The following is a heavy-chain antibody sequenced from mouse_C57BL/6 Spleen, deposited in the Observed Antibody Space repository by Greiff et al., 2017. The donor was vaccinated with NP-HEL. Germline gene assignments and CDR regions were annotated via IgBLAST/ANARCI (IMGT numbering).Heavy chain of an antibody. CDR2: IDPSDSYT. Sequence: QVQLQQPGAELVMPGASVKLSCKASGYTFTSYWMHWVKQRPGQGLEWIGEIDPSDSYTNYNQKFKGKSTLTADKSSSTAYMQLSSLTSEDSAVYYCARSARAAQDLCFDYWGQGTTLTVSS. J-gene: IGHJ2*01. CDR3: ARSARAAQDLCFDY. CDR1: GYTFTSYW. D-gene: IGHD3-2*02. V-gene: IGHV1-69*01.